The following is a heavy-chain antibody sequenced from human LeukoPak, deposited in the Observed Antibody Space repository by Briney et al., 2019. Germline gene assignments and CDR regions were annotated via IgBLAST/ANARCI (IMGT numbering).Heavy chain of an antibody. J-gene: IGHJ4*02. CDR3: ARGNGDYVLWY. CDR2: ISGSGGST. D-gene: IGHD4-17*01. Sequence: GGSLRLSCTASGFTFVNYGMGWVRQAPGKGLGWVSAISGSGGSTYYADSVKGRFTISRDNSKDTLYLQMNSLRAEDTAVYYCARGNGDYVLWYWGQGTLVTVSS. V-gene: IGHV3-23*01. CDR1: GFTFVNYG.